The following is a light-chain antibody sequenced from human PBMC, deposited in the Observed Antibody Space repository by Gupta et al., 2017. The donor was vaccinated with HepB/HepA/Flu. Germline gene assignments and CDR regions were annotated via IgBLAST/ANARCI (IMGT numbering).Light chain of an antibody. V-gene: IGKV3-20*01. CDR2: AAS. CDR1: QSVSSSY. CDR3: QQYGNSVA. Sequence: EIVLTQSPGTLSLSPGERATLSCRASQSVSSSYLAWYQQKPGQAPRLIIYAASSRANGNPDRFSGSGSGTDFTLTSSRREPEDFAVYYFQQYGNSVAFGGGTKLEIK. J-gene: IGKJ4*01.